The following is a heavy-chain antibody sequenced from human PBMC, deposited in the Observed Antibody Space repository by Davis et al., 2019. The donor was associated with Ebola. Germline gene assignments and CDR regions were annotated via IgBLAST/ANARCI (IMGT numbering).Heavy chain of an antibody. J-gene: IGHJ6*02. CDR2: TYYRSKWYN. D-gene: IGHD6-19*01. CDR3: ARAYSSGWYSRAGDYYGMDV. V-gene: IGHV6-1*01. CDR1: GDSVPSHSAP. Sequence: SQTPSLTCSIPGDSVPSHSAPWNWLTQSPSIGLDWLGTTYYRSKWYNDYAVSVKSRITINPDTSKNQFSLQLNSVTPEDTAVYYCARAYSSGWYSRAGDYYGMDVWGQGTTVTVSS.